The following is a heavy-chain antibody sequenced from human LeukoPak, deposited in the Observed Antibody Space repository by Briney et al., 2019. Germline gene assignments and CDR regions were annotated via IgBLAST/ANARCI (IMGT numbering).Heavy chain of an antibody. CDR1: GASISSYY. CDR3: ARQGIRGQWLVHFDY. D-gene: IGHD6-19*01. V-gene: IGHV4-59*08. Sequence: PSETLSLTCSVSGASISSYYWSWIRQSPGKGPEWIGYIYYSGTTNYNPSLKSRVTISIDTSKHQFSLKLISVTAAATAVYYCARQGIRGQWLVHFDYWGQGTLVTVSS. J-gene: IGHJ4*02. CDR2: IYYSGTT.